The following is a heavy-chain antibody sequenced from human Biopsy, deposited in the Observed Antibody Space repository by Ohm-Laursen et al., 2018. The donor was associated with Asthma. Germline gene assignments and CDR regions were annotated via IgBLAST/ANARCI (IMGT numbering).Heavy chain of an antibody. CDR3: AKRRGYSGHDNDY. D-gene: IGHD5-12*01. V-gene: IGHV3-30*18. CDR2: ISYDGNHK. CDR1: GFTFGDYW. J-gene: IGHJ4*02. Sequence: SLRLSCAASGFTFGDYWMSWVRQVPGKGLEWVAVISYDGNHKFYEDSVKGRFTISRDNSKNTLYLQMNSLRTEDTAVYYCAKRRGYSGHDNDYWGQGTLVIASS.